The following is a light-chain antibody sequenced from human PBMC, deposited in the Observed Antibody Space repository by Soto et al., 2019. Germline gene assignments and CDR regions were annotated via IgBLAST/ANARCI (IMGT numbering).Light chain of an antibody. CDR2: DAS. J-gene: IGKJ5*01. V-gene: IGKV1-5*01. CDR1: QDIYTY. Sequence: RLTQSPSSLSASVGDTVTISCRASQDIYTYLAWYQQKPGKAPTLLIFDASSLHHGVPPRFAGSGSGSEFTLTMNRLQADDFANYYCQHYSLYSAPFGQGPRV. CDR3: QHYSLYSAP.